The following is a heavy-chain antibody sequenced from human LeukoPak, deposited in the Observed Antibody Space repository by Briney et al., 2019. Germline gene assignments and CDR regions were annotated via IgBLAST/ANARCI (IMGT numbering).Heavy chain of an antibody. J-gene: IGHJ4*02. CDR1: GFTVSSNY. D-gene: IGHD3-22*01. CDR3: ARGAPTYYYDSSGYYDNY. Sequence: TGGSLRLSCAASGFTVSSNYMSWVRQAPGKGLEWVSVIYSGGSTYYADSVKGRFTISRDNSKNTLYLQMNSLRAEDTAVYYCARGAPTYYYDSSGYYDNYWGQGTLVTVSS. V-gene: IGHV3-66*01. CDR2: IYSGGST.